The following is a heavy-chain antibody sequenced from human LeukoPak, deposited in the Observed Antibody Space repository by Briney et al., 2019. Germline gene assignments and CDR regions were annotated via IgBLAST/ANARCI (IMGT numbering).Heavy chain of an antibody. V-gene: IGHV3-48*02. CDR1: GFTFSSYI. Sequence: RGSLRLSCAASGFTFSSYIMNWVRPAPGKGLECVSYISSSSSTIYYAVSVKGRFTSSRDNAKNSMYLQMHSLRDEDTAVYYCARADYGDGSYMDVWGKGTTVTVSS. D-gene: IGHD4-17*01. CDR2: ISSSSSTI. CDR3: ARADYGDGSYMDV. J-gene: IGHJ6*03.